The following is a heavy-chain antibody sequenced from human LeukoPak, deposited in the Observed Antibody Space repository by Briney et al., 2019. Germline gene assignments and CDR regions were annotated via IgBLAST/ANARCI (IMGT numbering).Heavy chain of an antibody. D-gene: IGHD3-22*01. CDR1: SSYW. CDR3: ARPGEVYYYDSSGYPAHYFDY. V-gene: IGHV4-39*01. CDR2: IYYSGST. Sequence: SSYWMGWVRQAPGKGLEWIGSIYYSGSTYYNPSLKSRVTISVDTSKNQFSLKLSSVTAADTAVYYCARPGEVYYYDSSGYPAHYFDYWGQGTLVTVSS. J-gene: IGHJ4*02.